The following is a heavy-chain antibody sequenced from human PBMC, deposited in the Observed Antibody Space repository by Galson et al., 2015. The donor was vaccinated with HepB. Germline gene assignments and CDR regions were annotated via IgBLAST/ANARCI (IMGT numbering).Heavy chain of an antibody. Sequence: SLRLSCAASGFTFSTYAMHWVRQAPGKGLEYVSAISSNGGSTYYANSVKGRFTISRDNSKKTLYLQMGSLRAEDVAVYYCAREAKELQDAFEIWGQGTMVTVSS. D-gene: IGHD1-26*01. CDR3: AREAKELQDAFEI. CDR1: GFTFSTYA. V-gene: IGHV3-64*01. J-gene: IGHJ3*02. CDR2: ISSNGGST.